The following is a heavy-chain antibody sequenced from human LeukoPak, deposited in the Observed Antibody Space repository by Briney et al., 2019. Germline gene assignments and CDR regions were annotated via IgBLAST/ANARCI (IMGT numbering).Heavy chain of an antibody. J-gene: IGHJ4*02. CDR3: ARDVELLGRAAAGVFDY. CDR2: IWYGGSNK. CDR1: GFTFSSYG. V-gene: IGHV3-33*01. Sequence: PGESLRLSCAASGFTFSSYGVRWVRQPPGKGLEWVADIWYGGSNKYYADTVKGRLNISRDNSKNTLYLQMNSLRAEDTAVYYGARDVELLGRAAAGVFDYWGQGTLVTVSS. D-gene: IGHD6-13*01.